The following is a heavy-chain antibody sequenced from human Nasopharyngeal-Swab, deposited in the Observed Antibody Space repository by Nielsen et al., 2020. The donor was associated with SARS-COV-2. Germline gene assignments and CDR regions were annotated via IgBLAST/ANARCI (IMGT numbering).Heavy chain of an antibody. V-gene: IGHV3-33*01. CDR3: ARDLRCSSTSCYDEAAY. CDR1: GFTFSSYG. J-gene: IGHJ4*02. CDR2: IWYDGSNK. D-gene: IGHD2-2*01. Sequence: GESLKISCAASGFTFSSYGMHWVRQAPGKGLEWVAVIWYDGSNKYYVDSVKGRFTISRDNSKNTLYLQMNSLRAEDTAVYYCARDLRCSSTSCYDEAAYWGQGTLVTVSS.